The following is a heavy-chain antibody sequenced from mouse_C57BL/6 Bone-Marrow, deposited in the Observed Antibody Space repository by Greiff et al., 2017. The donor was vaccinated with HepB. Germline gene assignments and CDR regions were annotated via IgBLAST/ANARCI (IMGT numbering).Heavy chain of an antibody. CDR3: TRSSLSGDY. J-gene: IGHJ2*01. CDR2: IDPETGGT. Sequence: VHLVESGAELVRPGASVTLSCKASGYTFTDYEMHWVKQTPVHGLEWIGAIDPETGGTAYNQKFKGKAILTADKSSSTAYMELRSLTSEDSAVYYCTRSSLSGDYWGQGTTLTVSS. CDR1: GYTFTDYE. D-gene: IGHD1-2*01. V-gene: IGHV1-15*01.